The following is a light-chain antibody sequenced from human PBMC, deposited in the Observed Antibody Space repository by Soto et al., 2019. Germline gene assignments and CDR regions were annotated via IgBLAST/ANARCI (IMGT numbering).Light chain of an antibody. Sequence: EIVLTQSPGTLSLSPGERATLSCRASQSVSSSYLAWYQQKPGQAPRLLIYGASSRATGIPDRFSGSGSGTDFTLTISRLEPEDFAVYICQQHNKWPTTFGGGTRVDMK. V-gene: IGKV3-20*01. CDR1: QSVSSSY. CDR3: QQHNKWPTT. J-gene: IGKJ4*01. CDR2: GAS.